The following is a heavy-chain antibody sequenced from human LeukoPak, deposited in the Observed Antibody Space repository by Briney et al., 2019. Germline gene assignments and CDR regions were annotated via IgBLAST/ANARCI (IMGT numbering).Heavy chain of an antibody. CDR3: ARDRRPYYDFWSGYNWFDP. V-gene: IGHV4-34*01. CDR1: GGSFSGYY. J-gene: IGHJ5*02. Sequence: PSETLSLTCAVYGGSFSGYYWSWIRQPPGKGLEWIGEINHSGSTNYNPSLKSRVTISVDTSKNQFSLKLSSVTAADTAVYYCARDRRPYYDFWSGYNWFDPWGQGTLVTVSS. D-gene: IGHD3-3*01. CDR2: INHSGST.